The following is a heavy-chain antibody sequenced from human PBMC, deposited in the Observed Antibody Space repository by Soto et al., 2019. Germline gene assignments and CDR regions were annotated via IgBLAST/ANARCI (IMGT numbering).Heavy chain of an antibody. V-gene: IGHV1-46*01. CDR3: AREGPTYYYGSGPLDV. J-gene: IGHJ6*02. CDR2: INPSVGST. CDR1: GYGFTTYN. D-gene: IGHD3-10*01. Sequence: GASVKVSCKASGYGFTTYNLHWVRQAPGQGLEWMGIINPSVGSTTYAQNFQDRVTMTRDTSTTTVYMELSSLRSEDTAVYYCAREGPTYYYGSGPLDVWGQGTTVTVSS.